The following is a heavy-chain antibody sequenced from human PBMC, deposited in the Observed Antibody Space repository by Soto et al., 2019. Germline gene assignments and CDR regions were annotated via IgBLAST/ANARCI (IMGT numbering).Heavy chain of an antibody. CDR1: GGTFSSYA. Sequence: QVQLVQSGAEVKKPGSSVKVSCKASGGTFSSYAISWVRQAPGQGLEWMGGIIPIFGTANYAQKFQGRVTINADESTSRAYMELSSLSSADTGWYYCAINHYSRSWYGFGPWGQGTLVTVSS. J-gene: IGHJ5*02. CDR2: IIPIFGTA. D-gene: IGHD6-13*01. V-gene: IGHV1-69*12. CDR3: AINHYSRSWYGFGP.